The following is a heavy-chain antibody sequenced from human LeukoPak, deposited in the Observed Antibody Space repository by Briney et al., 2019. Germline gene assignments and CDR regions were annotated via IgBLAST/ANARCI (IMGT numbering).Heavy chain of an antibody. Sequence: GGSLRLSCAASGFTFSSYAMSWVRQAPGKGLEWVSSISSSSSYIYYADSVKGRFTISRDNAKNSLYLQMNSLRAEDTAVYYCARDGAWAIFGVVSRNDAFDIWGQGTMVTVSS. J-gene: IGHJ3*02. CDR1: GFTFSSYA. CDR2: ISSSSSYI. CDR3: ARDGAWAIFGVVSRNDAFDI. D-gene: IGHD3-3*01. V-gene: IGHV3-21*01.